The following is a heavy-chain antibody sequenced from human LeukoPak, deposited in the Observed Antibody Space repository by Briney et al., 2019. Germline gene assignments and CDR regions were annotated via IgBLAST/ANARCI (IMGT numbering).Heavy chain of an antibody. D-gene: IGHD3-22*01. CDR3: AKVGTYDSSGYYDY. V-gene: IGHV3-9*01. Sequence: SGGSLRLSCAASGFTVSSNYMSWVRQAPGKGLEWVSVISWNSGSIGYADSVKGRFTISRDNAKNSLYLQMNSLRAEDTALYYCAKVGTYDSSGYYDYWGQGTLVTVSS. CDR2: ISWNSGSI. J-gene: IGHJ4*02. CDR1: GFTVSSNY.